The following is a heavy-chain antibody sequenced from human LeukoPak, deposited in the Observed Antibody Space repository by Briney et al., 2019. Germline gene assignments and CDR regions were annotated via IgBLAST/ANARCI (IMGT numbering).Heavy chain of an antibody. J-gene: IGHJ6*03. CDR3: ARESGDYGSADMPGYYYMDV. Sequence: PGGSLRLSCEVSGFTFSRHSMSWVRQAPGKGLEWVAKIKEDGTEKYYVGSVEGRFTISRDNARNTLFLQMNSLRVEDTAVYFCARESGDYGSADMPGYYYMDVWAKGTTVIVSS. CDR1: GFTFSRHS. V-gene: IGHV3-7*01. D-gene: IGHD3-10*01. CDR2: IKEDGTEK.